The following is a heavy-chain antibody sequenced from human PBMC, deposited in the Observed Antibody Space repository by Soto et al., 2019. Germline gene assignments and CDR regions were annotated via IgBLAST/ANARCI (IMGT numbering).Heavy chain of an antibody. CDR2: IYYSGST. J-gene: IGHJ4*02. CDR1: AGSISSSIYY. V-gene: IGHV4-39*01. D-gene: IGHD6-13*01. Sequence: QLQLQESGPGLVKPSETLSLTCTVSAGSISSSIYYWDWIRQPPGKGLEWIGRIYYSGSTYYNPSLKSRLTMSVDTSKNQFSLKLSSVTAADTAVYFCARARGSSWTTMFDYWGQGILVTVAS. CDR3: ARARGSSWTTMFDY.